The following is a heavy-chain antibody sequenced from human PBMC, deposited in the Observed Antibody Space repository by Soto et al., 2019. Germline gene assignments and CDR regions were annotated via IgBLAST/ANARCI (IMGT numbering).Heavy chain of an antibody. D-gene: IGHD3-10*01. CDR1: GFTFSSYA. CDR2: ISYAGSNK. V-gene: IGHV3-30-3*01. CDR3: ARAYGSMVRGVVGGF. Sequence: QVQLVESGGGVLQPGRSLRLSCAASGFTFSSYAMHWVRQAPGKGLESVAVISYAGSNKYYADSVKGRFTISRDISKNTLCLEMSRLRAEDTAVYYCARAYGSMVRGVVGGFWGQGTLVTVSS. J-gene: IGHJ4*02.